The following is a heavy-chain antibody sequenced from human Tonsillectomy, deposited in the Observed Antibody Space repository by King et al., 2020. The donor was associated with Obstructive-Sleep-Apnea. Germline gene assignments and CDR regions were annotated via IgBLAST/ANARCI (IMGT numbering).Heavy chain of an antibody. CDR2: INPNSGGT. V-gene: IGHV1-2*02. D-gene: IGHD1-26*01. CDR1: GYTFTDYY. Sequence: QLVQSGAEVKKPGASVKVSCKASGYTFTDYYMHWVRQAPGQGLEWMGWINPNSGGTNYAQKFQGRVTMTGDTSISTAYMELSRLRSDDTAVYYCARDVSGRYVDLQHWGQGTLVTVSS. J-gene: IGHJ1*01. CDR3: ARDVSGRYVDLQH.